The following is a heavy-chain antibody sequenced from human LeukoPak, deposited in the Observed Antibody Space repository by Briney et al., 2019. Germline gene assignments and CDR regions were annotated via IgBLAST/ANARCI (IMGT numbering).Heavy chain of an antibody. J-gene: IGHJ5*02. V-gene: IGHV4-34*01. CDR1: GGSFSGYY. D-gene: IGHD6-19*01. Sequence: SETLSLTCAVYGGSFSGYYWSWIRQPPGKGLEWIGEINHSGSTNYNPSLKSRVTISVDTSKNQFSLKLSSVTAADTAVYYCARGVGSGWYTPPYNWFDPWAREPWSPSPQ. CDR2: INHSGST. CDR3: ARGVGSGWYTPPYNWFDP.